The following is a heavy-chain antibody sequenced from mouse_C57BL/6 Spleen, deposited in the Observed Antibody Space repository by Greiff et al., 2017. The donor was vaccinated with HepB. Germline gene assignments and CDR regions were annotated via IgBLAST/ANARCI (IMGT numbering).Heavy chain of an antibody. J-gene: IGHJ4*01. CDR1: GYTFTSYW. D-gene: IGHD2-5*01. CDR3: AREGYSNYNYAMDY. V-gene: IGHV1-61*01. Sequence: VQLQQPGAELVRPGSSVKLSCKASGYTFTSYWMDWVKQRPGQGLEWIGNIYPSDSETHYNQKFKDKATLTVDKSASTAYMQLSSLTSEDSAVYYCAREGYSNYNYAMDYWGQGTSVTVSS. CDR2: IYPSDSET.